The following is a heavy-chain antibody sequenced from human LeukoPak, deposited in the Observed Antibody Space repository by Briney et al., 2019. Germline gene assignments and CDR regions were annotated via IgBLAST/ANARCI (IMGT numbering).Heavy chain of an antibody. Sequence: AGGSLRLPCAASGFTFSSYAMSWVGQAPGKGLEWVSAISSSGGSTYYADSVKGRFTISRDNSKNTLYLQMNSLRVEDTAVYYCAKDPYGYNSYYFDYWGQGTLGTVSS. CDR2: ISSSGGST. D-gene: IGHD5-24*01. CDR1: GFTFSSYA. V-gene: IGHV3-23*01. CDR3: AKDPYGYNSYYFDY. J-gene: IGHJ4*02.